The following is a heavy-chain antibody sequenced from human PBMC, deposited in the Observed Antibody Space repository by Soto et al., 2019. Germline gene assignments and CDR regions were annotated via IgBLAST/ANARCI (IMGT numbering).Heavy chain of an antibody. CDR1: GYTLTNYG. CDR3: ARDACTGGPCYNGGADN. Sequence: QVQLVQSGAEVKKPGASVRVSCKASGYTLTNYGITWVRQAPGQGLEWMGWIGAYNGNTDYAQKLQGRVTMTTDTSTSTAYMELRSLRSDDTAVYYCARDACTGGPCYNGGADNWGQGTLVTVAS. J-gene: IGHJ4*02. D-gene: IGHD2-15*01. V-gene: IGHV1-18*01. CDR2: IGAYNGNT.